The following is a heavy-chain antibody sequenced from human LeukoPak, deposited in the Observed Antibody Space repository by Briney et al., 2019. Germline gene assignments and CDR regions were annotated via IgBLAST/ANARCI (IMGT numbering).Heavy chain of an antibody. CDR2: ISGSGGST. D-gene: IGHD3-9*01. J-gene: IGHJ5*02. CDR1: GFTFSSYA. Sequence: GGSLRLSCAASGFTFSSYAMSWVRQAPGKGLEWVSAISGSGGSTYYADSVKGRFTISRDNSKNTLYLQMNSLRAEDTAGYYCAKDPVLRYFDWLLYFGWFDPWGQGTLVTVSS. CDR3: AKDPVLRYFDWLLYFGWFDP. V-gene: IGHV3-23*01.